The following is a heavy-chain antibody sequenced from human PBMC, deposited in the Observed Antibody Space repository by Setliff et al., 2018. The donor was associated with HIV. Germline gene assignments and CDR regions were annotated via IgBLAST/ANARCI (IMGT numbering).Heavy chain of an antibody. CDR1: GDFFSSDYY. Sequence: KTSETLSLTCTVSGDFFSSDYYWGWIRQPPGKGLEWIGYNYYSGSTNYNPSLKSRVTISVDTSKNQFSLTLSSVTTADTAVYYCARATATWLVDNWGQGTLVTVSS. V-gene: IGHV4-59*13. J-gene: IGHJ4*02. CDR3: ARATATWLVDN. D-gene: IGHD2-15*01. CDR2: NYYSGST.